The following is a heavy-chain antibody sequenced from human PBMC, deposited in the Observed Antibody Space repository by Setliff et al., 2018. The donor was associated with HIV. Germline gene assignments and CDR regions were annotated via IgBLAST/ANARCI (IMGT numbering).Heavy chain of an antibody. CDR1: GYTFSNYC. Sequence: GESLKISCKGSGYTFSNYCIAWVRQMPGKGLEWMGIIYPGNSDTTYSPSFQGRFTISKDESKNFLFLQMNSLKTEDTAVYYCARNQGNSFGQGFDYWGQGTLVTVSS. CDR2: IYPGNSDT. J-gene: IGHJ4*02. V-gene: IGHV5-51*01. CDR3: ARNQGNSFGQGFDY. D-gene: IGHD5-18*01.